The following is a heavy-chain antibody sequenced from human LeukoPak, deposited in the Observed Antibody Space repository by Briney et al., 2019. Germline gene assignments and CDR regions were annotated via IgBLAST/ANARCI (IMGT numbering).Heavy chain of an antibody. CDR1: GGSISSYY. D-gene: IGHD1-14*01. CDR3: ARVNPLNPFDV. V-gene: IGHV4-59*01. CDR2: IYYSGST. Sequence: PSETLSLTCTVSGGSISSYYWSWIRQPPGKGLEWIGYIYYSGSTNYNPSLKSRVTISVDTSKNQFSLKLSSVTAVDTAVYYCARVNPLNPFDVWGKGTTVTVSS. J-gene: IGHJ6*04.